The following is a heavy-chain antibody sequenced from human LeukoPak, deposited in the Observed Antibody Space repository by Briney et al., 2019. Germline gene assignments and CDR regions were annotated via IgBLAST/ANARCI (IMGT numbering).Heavy chain of an antibody. CDR1: GFTVSSNE. CDR3: ARDQSGYGDLGY. V-gene: IGHV3-66*01. CDR2: IYSGGST. J-gene: IGHJ4*02. Sequence: PGGSLRLSCAASGFTVSSNEMSWVRQAPGKGLEWVSVIYSGGSTYYADSVKGRFTISRDNSKNTLYLQMNSLRAEDTAVYYCARDQSGYGDLGYWGQGTLVTVSS. D-gene: IGHD4-17*01.